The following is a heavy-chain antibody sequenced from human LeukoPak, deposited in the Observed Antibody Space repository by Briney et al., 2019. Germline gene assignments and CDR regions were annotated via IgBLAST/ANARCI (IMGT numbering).Heavy chain of an antibody. CDR1: GFTLSNHW. V-gene: IGHV3-7*01. Sequence: GGSLRLSCEASGFTLSNHWMGWVRQPPGKGLEWVANIKQDGVDKYYVDSVKGRFTISRDNDKNSLFLQMNSLRAEDTAVYYCARELLWAFDYWGQGTLVTVSS. J-gene: IGHJ4*02. CDR3: ARELLWAFDY. D-gene: IGHD2-21*01. CDR2: IKQDGVDK.